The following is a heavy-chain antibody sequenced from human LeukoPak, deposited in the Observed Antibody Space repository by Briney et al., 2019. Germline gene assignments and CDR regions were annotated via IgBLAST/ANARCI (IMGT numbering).Heavy chain of an antibody. V-gene: IGHV3-23*01. D-gene: IGHD1-20*01. CDR1: GFTLSSYA. Sequence: PGGSLRLSCAASGFTLSSYAMSWVRQAPGKGLEWVSGISGSGGSTYYADSVKGRFTISRDNSKNTLYLQMNSLRAEDTAVYYCAKSLTGTVDYWGQGTLVTVSS. CDR2: ISGSGGST. CDR3: AKSLTGTVDY. J-gene: IGHJ4*02.